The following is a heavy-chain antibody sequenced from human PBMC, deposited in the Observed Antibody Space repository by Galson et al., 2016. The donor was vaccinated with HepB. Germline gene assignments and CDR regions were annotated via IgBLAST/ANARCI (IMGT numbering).Heavy chain of an antibody. CDR3: VRGTSGRPGMDV. CDR2: INQDGSDQ. CDR1: GFTFSRSW. D-gene: IGHD1-14*01. J-gene: IGHJ4*02. Sequence: SLRLSCAASGFTFSRSWMNWVRQAPGKGLEWLATINQDGSDQPYVDSVKGRFTISRDNAKNSLYLPMNSLRAEDTAVYYCVRGTSGRPGMDVWGRGALVTVSS. V-gene: IGHV3-7*01.